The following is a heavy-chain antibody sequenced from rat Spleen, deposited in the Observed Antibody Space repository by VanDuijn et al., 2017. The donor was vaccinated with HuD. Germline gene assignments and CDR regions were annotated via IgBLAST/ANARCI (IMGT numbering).Heavy chain of an antibody. V-gene: IGHV2-1*01. CDR1: GFSLISTT. CDR2: IWGDGST. J-gene: IGHJ3*01. Sequence: QVQLRESGPGLVQPSQTLSLTCTVSGFSLISTTVHWFRQPPGKGLEWMGGIWGDGSTDYNSALKSRLSISRDTSKSDVFLKMNSLQTEDTAVYFCTSPFRWFAYWGQGTLVTVSS. CDR3: TSPFRWFAY.